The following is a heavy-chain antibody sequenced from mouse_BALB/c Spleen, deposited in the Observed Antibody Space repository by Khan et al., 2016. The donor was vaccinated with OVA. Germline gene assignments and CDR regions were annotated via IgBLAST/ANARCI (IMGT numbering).Heavy chain of an antibody. V-gene: IGHV3-2*02. D-gene: IGHD1-1*01. CDR1: GYSITSGYA. J-gene: IGHJ2*01. CDR2: ISYSGVT. Sequence: EVQLQESGPGLVKPSQSLSLTCTVTGYSITSGYAWNWIRQFPGNKLEWRGYISYSGVTSNTPSLKSRISITRDTSKNQFFLQLNSVTTEDTATYYCARGNYYGYYFDYWGQGTTLTVSS. CDR3: ARGNYYGYYFDY.